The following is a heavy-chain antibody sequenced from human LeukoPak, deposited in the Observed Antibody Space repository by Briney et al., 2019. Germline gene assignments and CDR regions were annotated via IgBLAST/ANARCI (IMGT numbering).Heavy chain of an antibody. J-gene: IGHJ4*02. CDR1: GFTFSSYA. CDR3: AKSPRYSSSWYPGDY. D-gene: IGHD6-13*01. V-gene: IGHV3-23*01. Sequence: PGGSLRLSCAVSGFTFSSYAMIWVRQAPGRGLVWVSSIGASGDSIYYTDSVKGRFTISRDNSKNTLYLQMSSLRVEDTAVYYCAKSPRYSSSWYPGDYWGQGTLVTVSS. CDR2: IGASGDSI.